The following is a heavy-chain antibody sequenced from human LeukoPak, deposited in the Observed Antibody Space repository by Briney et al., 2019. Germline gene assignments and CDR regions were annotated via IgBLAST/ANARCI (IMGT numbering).Heavy chain of an antibody. CDR3: ARDDAHSTVDP. CDR1: GFTFSSYG. J-gene: IGHJ5*02. V-gene: IGHV3-33*01. Sequence: GGSLRLSCAASGFTFSSYGMHWVRQAPGKGLEWVAVIWYDGSNQYYADSVKGRFTISRDNSKNTLYLQMNSLRAEDTAVYYCARDDAHSTVDPWGQGTLVTVSS. D-gene: IGHD6-13*01. CDR2: IWYDGSNQ.